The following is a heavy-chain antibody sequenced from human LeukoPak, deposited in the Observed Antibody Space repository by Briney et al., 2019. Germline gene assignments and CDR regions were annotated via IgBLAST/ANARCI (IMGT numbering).Heavy chain of an antibody. J-gene: IGHJ4*02. V-gene: IGHV3-30*03. CDR3: ARDSPYHDY. D-gene: IGHD3-16*01. Sequence: GGSLRLSCAASGLPFSNYAMDWVRQAPGKGLEWVAVISHDGRNKSYADSVRGRFTVSRDDSKNTLNLQMNSLRPEDTAVYYCARDSPYHDYWGQGSLVTVSS. CDR2: ISHDGRNK. CDR1: GLPFSNYA.